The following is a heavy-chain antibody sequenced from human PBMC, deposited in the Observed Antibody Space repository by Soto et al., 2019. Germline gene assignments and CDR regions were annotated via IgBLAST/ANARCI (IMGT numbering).Heavy chain of an antibody. CDR2: IYYSGST. Sequence: SETLSLTCTVSGGSISSYYWSWIRQPPGKGLEWIGYIYYSGSTNYNPSLKSRVTISVDTSKNQFSLKLSSVTAADTAVYYCGRVSGWVDYWGQGTLVTVSS. V-gene: IGHV4-59*01. CDR1: GGSISSYY. D-gene: IGHD1-26*01. CDR3: GRVSGWVDY. J-gene: IGHJ4*02.